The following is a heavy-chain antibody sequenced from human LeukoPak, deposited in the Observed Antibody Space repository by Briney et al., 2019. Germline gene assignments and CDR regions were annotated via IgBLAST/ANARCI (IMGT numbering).Heavy chain of an antibody. CDR2: INPNSGGT. CDR3: ARFDTAMAAYYFDY. V-gene: IGHV1-2*06. D-gene: IGHD5-18*01. CDR1: GYTFTGYY. Sequence: ASVKVSCKASGYTFTGYYMHWVRQAPGPGLEWMGRINPNSGGTNYAQKFQGRVTMTRDTSISTAYMELSRLRSDDTAVYYCARFDTAMAAYYFDYWGQGTLVTVSS. J-gene: IGHJ4*02.